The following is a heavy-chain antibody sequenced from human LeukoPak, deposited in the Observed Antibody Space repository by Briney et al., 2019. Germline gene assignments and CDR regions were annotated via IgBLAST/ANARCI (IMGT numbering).Heavy chain of an antibody. CDR1: GYTFTSYD. CDR3: ARRMGSGSYSEAYYLDY. CDR2: MNPNSGNT. J-gene: IGHJ4*02. D-gene: IGHD3-22*01. V-gene: IGHV1-8*01. Sequence: GSSVKVSCNASGYTFTSYDINWVRQATGQGVEWMGWMNPNSGNTGYAQKFQGRVTMTTNTSISTAYMELSSLRSEDTAVYYCARRMGSGSYSEAYYLDYWDQGTLVTVSS.